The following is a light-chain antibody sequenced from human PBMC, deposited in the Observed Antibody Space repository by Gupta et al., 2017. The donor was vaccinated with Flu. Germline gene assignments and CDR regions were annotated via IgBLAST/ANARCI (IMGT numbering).Light chain of an antibody. CDR1: QSINIY. J-gene: IGKJ2*01. V-gene: IGKV3-11*01. Sequence: EIVFTQSPATLSLSPGDRAILSCRASQSINIYLAWYQQKPGQPPRLLMFDASKRAAGIPDRFSGSGSGTDFTLTINTLEPEDFAVYYCQQRSDLPMYTFGQGTKLEMK. CDR3: QQRSDLPMYT. CDR2: DAS.